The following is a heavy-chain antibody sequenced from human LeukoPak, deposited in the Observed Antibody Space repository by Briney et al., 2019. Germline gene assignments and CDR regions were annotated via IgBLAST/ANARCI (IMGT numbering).Heavy chain of an antibody. CDR2: IIPILGIA. J-gene: IGHJ4*02. CDR3: ARDPRVITGILTY. V-gene: IGHV1-69*04. CDR1: GGTFSSYA. Sequence: GASVKVSCKASGGTFSSYAISWVRQAPGQGLEWMGRIIPILGIANYAQKFQGRVTITAEESTSTAYMELSSLRSEDTAVYYCARDPRVITGILTYWGQGTLVAVSS. D-gene: IGHD1-20*01.